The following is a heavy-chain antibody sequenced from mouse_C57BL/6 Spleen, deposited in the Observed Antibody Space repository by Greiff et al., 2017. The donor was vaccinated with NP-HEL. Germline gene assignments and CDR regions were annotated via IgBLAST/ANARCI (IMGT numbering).Heavy chain of an antibody. V-gene: IGHV5-15*01. CDR3: ARRDYDGDWYFDV. CDR1: GFTFSDYG. Sequence: EVNLVESGGGLVQPGGSLKLSCAASGFTFSDYGMAWVRQAPRKGPEWVAFISNLAYSIYYADTVTGRFTISRENAKNTLYLEMSSLRSEDTAMYYCARRDYDGDWYFDVWGTGTTVTVSS. J-gene: IGHJ1*03. D-gene: IGHD2-4*01. CDR2: ISNLAYSI.